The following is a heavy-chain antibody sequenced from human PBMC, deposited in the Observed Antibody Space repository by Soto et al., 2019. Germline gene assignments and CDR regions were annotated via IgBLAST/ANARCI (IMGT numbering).Heavy chain of an antibody. J-gene: IGHJ4*02. D-gene: IGHD3-22*01. CDR2: IYYDGNT. CDR3: VRGLPRYYDSSGRSLDS. V-gene: IGHV4-39*07. CDR1: GDSISSNGHY. Sequence: SETLSLTCTVSGDSISSNGHYWGWIRQPPGKGLESIANIYYDGNTYYNPSLKNRLIISVDTSKNQFSLNLSSVTAADTAVYYCVRGLPRYYDSSGRSLDSWGQGTLVTVSS.